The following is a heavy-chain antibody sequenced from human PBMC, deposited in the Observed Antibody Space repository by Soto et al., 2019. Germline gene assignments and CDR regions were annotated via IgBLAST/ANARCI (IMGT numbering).Heavy chain of an antibody. CDR3: ARVGQTGTGAFDI. Sequence: PQGRVTMTTDTSTSTAYMELRSLRSDDTAVYYCARVGQTGTGAFDIWGQGTMVTVSS. D-gene: IGHD1-1*01. J-gene: IGHJ3*02. V-gene: IGHV1-18*01.